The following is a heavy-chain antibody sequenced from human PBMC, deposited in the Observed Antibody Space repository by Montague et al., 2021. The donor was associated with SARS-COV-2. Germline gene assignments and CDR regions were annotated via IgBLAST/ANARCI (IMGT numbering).Heavy chain of an antibody. J-gene: IGHJ6*02. CDR3: ARVVGQQLLRLSGMDV. CDR1: GGSISSSCYY. Sequence: SETLSLTCTVSGGSISSSCYYWGWIRQPPGKGLEWIGNIYYSGSTYYNPSLKSRVTISVDTSKNQFSLKLRSVTAADTAVYYCARVVGQQLLRLSGMDVWGQGTTVTVSS. V-gene: IGHV4-39*07. D-gene: IGHD6-13*01. CDR2: IYYSGST.